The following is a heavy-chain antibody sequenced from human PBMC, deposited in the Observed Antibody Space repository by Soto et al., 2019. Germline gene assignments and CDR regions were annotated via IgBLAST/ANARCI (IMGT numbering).Heavy chain of an antibody. D-gene: IGHD3-10*02. V-gene: IGHV4-59*01. CDR1: GGSISSYY. CDR2: IFYSGST. CDR3: ASMIGDPVLSFDS. Sequence: QVQLQESGPGLVKPSETLSLTCTVSGGSISSYYWRWIRQPPGKGLEWIGFIFYSGSTSYNPSLKIRVTISIDTSEYQFSLKLNSVTAADTAVYYCASMIGDPVLSFDSWGQGTLVAVSS. J-gene: IGHJ5*01.